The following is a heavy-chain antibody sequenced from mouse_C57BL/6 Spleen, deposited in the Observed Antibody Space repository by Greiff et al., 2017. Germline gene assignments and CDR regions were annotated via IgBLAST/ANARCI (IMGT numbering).Heavy chain of an antibody. J-gene: IGHJ1*03. D-gene: IGHD1-1*01. CDR1: GYTFTSYW. CDR3: ARSRYYGSSYYWYFDV. Sequence: QVQLKQPGPELVKPGASVKLSCKASGYTFTSYWMHWVKQRPGQGLEWIGNINPSNGGTNYNEKFKSKATLTVDKSSSTAYMQLSSLTSEDSAVYYCARSRYYGSSYYWYFDVWGTGTTVTVSS. V-gene: IGHV1-53*01. CDR2: INPSNGGT.